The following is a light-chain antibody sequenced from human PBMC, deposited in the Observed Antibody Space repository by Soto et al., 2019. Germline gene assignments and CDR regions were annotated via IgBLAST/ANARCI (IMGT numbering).Light chain of an antibody. J-gene: IGKJ4*01. CDR2: GAS. CDR3: QQHGSSPLT. CDR1: QSVSSSY. Sequence: EIVLTQSPGTLSLSPGERATLSCRASQSVSSSYLAWYQQKPGQAPRLLIYGASSRATGIQDKFSGSGSGTDFTLTISRLEPEDFAVYYCQQHGSSPLTFGGGTKVEIK. V-gene: IGKV3-20*01.